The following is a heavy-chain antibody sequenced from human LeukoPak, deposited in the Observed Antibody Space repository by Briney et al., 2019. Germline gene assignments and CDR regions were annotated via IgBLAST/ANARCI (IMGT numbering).Heavy chain of an antibody. D-gene: IGHD3-3*01. CDR2: ISAYNGNT. Sequence: ASVKVSCKASGYTFTSYGISWVRQAPGQEPEWMGWISAYNGNTNYAQKLQGRVTMTTDTSTSTAYMELRSLRSDDTAVYYCARDRSTIFGVVMPRDAFDIWGQGTMVTVSS. CDR3: ARDRSTIFGVVMPRDAFDI. J-gene: IGHJ3*02. V-gene: IGHV1-18*01. CDR1: GYTFTSYG.